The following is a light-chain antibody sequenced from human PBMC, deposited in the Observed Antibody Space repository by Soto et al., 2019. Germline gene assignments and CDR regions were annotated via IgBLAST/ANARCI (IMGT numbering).Light chain of an antibody. CDR1: QSVSSSY. Sequence: EIVLTQSPGILSLSPGERATLSCRASQSVSSSYLAWYQQKPGQAPWLLIYGASRRATGIPDRFSGSGSGTDFALTISRLEPEDFAVYYRQQYGSSPLTFGGGIKVEIK. V-gene: IGKV3-20*01. CDR2: GAS. J-gene: IGKJ4*01. CDR3: QQYGSSPLT.